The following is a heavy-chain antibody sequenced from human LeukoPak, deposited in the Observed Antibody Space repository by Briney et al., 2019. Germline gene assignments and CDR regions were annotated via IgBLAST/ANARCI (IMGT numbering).Heavy chain of an antibody. CDR3: ARDRGGWSSSFPYYFDY. D-gene: IGHD6-13*01. CDR1: GGSISSGSYY. Sequence: PSQTLSLTCTVSGGSISSGSYYWSWIRQPAGKGLEWIGRIYTSGSTNYNPSLKSRVTISVDTSKNQFSLKLSSVTAADTAVYYCARDRGGWSSSFPYYFDYWGQGTLVTVSS. V-gene: IGHV4-61*02. CDR2: IYTSGST. J-gene: IGHJ4*02.